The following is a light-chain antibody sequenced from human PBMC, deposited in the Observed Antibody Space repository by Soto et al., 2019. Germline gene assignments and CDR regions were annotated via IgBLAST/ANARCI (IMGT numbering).Light chain of an antibody. CDR1: SSNIGSQF. J-gene: IGLJ3*02. CDR3: ASWDDSLRGM. V-gene: IGLV1-47*01. Sequence: QAVVAQPPSASGTPGQRVTISCSGSSSNIGSQFVYWYHQVPGRAPKLLIYXTNQRPSGVPDRFAGSKYGATASLVISGLQSDDEGDYFCASWDDSLRGMFGGGTKLTVL. CDR2: XTN.